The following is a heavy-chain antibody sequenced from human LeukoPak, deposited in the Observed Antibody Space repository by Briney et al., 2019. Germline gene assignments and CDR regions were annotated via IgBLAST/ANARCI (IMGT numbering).Heavy chain of an antibody. CDR2: IHERGRRT. D-gene: IGHD2-2*01. J-gene: IGHJ4*02. CDR3: AKNGGSSITSWFDY. V-gene: IGHV3-23*01. Sequence: GGSLRLSCAASGFTFSSYSMNWVRQASGKGLEWVSAIHERGRRTFYADSVRGRFTISRGNSKNTLYLQMNSLRAEDTAVYYCAKNGGSSITSWFDYWGQGTLVTVSS. CDR1: GFTFSSYS.